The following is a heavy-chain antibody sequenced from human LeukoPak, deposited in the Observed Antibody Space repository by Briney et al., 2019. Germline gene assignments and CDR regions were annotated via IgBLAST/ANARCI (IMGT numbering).Heavy chain of an antibody. J-gene: IGHJ4*02. CDR2: MNPTSGHT. CDR3: ARSPVGVRKKHDF. D-gene: IGHD3-10*01. Sequence: GASVKVSCKASVYTFTSYDINWVRQATGQGLEWMGWMNPTSGHTGYAQKFQGRVTMPRDTSISTAYMELNSLTSEDTAVYYCARSPVGVRKKHDFWGQGTLVIVSS. V-gene: IGHV1-8*01. CDR1: VYTFTSYD.